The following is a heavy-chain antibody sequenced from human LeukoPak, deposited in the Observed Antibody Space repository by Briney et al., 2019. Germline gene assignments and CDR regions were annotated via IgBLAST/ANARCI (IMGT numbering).Heavy chain of an antibody. CDR2: ISGTSDYI. D-gene: IGHD3-22*01. CDR3: ARIKDDTSGYYYIDY. V-gene: IGHV3-21*01. Sequence: GGSLRLSCAASGFSFSRYSMNWVRQAPGNGLEWVSSISGTSDYIYYADSVEGRFTISRDNAKNSLYLQVNSLRAEDTAVYYCARIKDDTSGYYYIDYWGQGTLVTVSS. J-gene: IGHJ4*02. CDR1: GFSFSRYS.